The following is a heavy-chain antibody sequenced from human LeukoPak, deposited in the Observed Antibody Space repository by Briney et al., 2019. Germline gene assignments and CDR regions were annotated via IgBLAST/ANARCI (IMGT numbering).Heavy chain of an antibody. CDR1: GFTFSSYS. V-gene: IGHV3-21*05. CDR2: ISSSSSYI. J-gene: IGHJ6*03. CDR3: ARDAARIAARRGDYYYYYMDV. Sequence: GGSLRLSCAASGFTFSSYSMNWVRQAPGKGLEWVSYISSSSSYIYYADSVKGRFTISRDNAKNSLYLQMNSLRAEGTAVYYCARDAARIAARRGDYYYYYMDVWGKGTTVTVSS. D-gene: IGHD6-6*01.